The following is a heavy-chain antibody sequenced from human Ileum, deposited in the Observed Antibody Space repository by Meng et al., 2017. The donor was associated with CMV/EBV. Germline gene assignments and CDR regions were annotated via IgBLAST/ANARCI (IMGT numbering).Heavy chain of an antibody. J-gene: IGHJ4*02. V-gene: IGHV3-11*01. Sequence: GESLKISCAASGVNFNKYYMTWVRQAPGKGLEWLSYISADGTTRYYAESVRGRFTVSRDNAKKSLVLELDMVRAEDTAVYSCAGGVEGFCRGSNCHFPPIDSWGQGSLVTVSS. CDR3: AGGVEGFCRGSNCHFPPIDS. D-gene: IGHD2-15*01. CDR2: ISADGTTR. CDR1: GVNFNKYY.